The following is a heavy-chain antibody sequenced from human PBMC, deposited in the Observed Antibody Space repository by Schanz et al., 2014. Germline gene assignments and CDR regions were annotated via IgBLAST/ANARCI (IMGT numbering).Heavy chain of an antibody. CDR2: ISGSGGST. CDR3: VRDSFFAFDY. V-gene: IGHV3-23*01. J-gene: IGHJ4*02. D-gene: IGHD3-3*01. Sequence: EVQLLESGGGLVQPGGSLRLSCAASGFTFSSYAMSWVRQAPGKGLEWVSAISGSGGSTYYADSVKGRFTISRDNAKNSLYLQMNSLRAEDTAVYYCVRDSFFAFDYWGQGTLVTVSS. CDR1: GFTFSSYA.